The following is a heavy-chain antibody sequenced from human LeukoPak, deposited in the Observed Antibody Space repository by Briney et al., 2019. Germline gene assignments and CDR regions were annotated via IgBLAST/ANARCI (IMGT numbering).Heavy chain of an antibody. J-gene: IGHJ4*02. Sequence: PGGSLRLSCAASGFTFSYYGMHWVRQAPGKGLEWVAFIRYDGNDKYYADSVKGRFTISRDNSKNTLYLQMNSLRAEDTAVYYCAKDLVGATGDWGQGTLVTVSS. CDR1: GFTFSYYG. D-gene: IGHD1-26*01. CDR2: IRYDGNDK. CDR3: AKDLVGATGD. V-gene: IGHV3-30*02.